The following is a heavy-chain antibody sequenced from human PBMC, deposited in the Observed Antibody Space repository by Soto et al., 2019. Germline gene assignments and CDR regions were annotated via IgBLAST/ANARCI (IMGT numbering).Heavy chain of an antibody. CDR1: GFTFSSYE. CDR3: ARDKNDYGDSGY. J-gene: IGHJ4*02. CDR2: ISSSGSTI. V-gene: IGHV3-48*03. Sequence: EVQLVESGGGLVQPGGSLRLSCAASGFTFSSYEMNWVRQAPGKGLEWVSYISSSGSTIYYADSVKGRFAISRDNAKNALYLQMNSLRAEDPAVYYCARDKNDYGDSGYWGQGTLVTVSS. D-gene: IGHD4-17*01.